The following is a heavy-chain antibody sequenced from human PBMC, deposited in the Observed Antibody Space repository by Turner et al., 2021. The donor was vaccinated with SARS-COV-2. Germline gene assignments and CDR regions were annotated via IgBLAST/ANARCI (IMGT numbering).Heavy chain of an antibody. J-gene: IGHJ3*02. CDR3: ARGTYYYDISAYRNDAFDI. CDR1: GYTFTGYY. V-gene: IGHV1-2*02. D-gene: IGHD3-22*01. Sequence: QVHLVQPGAEVKKPGASVKVSCQASGYTFTGYYMHWVRQAPGQGLEWMGWINPNSGDTNYAQKFQGRVTMTRDTSISTAYMELSRLRSDDTAVYYCARGTYYYDISAYRNDAFDIWGQGTMVTVSS. CDR2: INPNSGDT.